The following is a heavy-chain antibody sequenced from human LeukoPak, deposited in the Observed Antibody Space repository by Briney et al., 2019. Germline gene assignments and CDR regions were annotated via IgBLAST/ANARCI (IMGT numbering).Heavy chain of an antibody. J-gene: IGHJ4*02. V-gene: IGHV3-30*02. CDR3: ASDREEYCSGGSCTNFDY. CDR1: GFTFSSYG. CDR2: IRYDGSNK. D-gene: IGHD2-15*01. Sequence: GGSLRLSCAASGFTFSSYGMHWVRQAPGKGLEWVAFIRYDGSNKYYADSVKGRFTISRDNSKSTLYLQMNSLRAEDTAVYFCASDREEYCSGGSCTNFDYWGQGTLVTVSS.